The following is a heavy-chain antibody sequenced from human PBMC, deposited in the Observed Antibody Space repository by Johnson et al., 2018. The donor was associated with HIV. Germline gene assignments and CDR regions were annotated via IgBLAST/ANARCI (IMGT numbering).Heavy chain of an antibody. J-gene: IGHJ3*02. V-gene: IGHV3-74*01. CDR1: GFAVSSNY. CDR3: ARSPSWDAFDI. CDR2: INSDGSST. Sequence: VQLVESGGGLVQPGGSLRLSCAASGFAVSSNYMSWVRQAPGKGLEWVSGINSDGSSTSYADSVKGRFTISRDNAKNTLYLQMNSLRAEDTAVYYCARSPSWDAFDIWGQGTMVTVSS.